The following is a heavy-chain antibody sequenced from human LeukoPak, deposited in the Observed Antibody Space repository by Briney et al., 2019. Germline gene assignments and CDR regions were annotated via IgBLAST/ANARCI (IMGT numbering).Heavy chain of an antibody. CDR2: IYYSGST. V-gene: IGHV4-61*01. D-gene: IGHD6-13*01. J-gene: IGHJ4*02. CDR3: ARSRYSSSTFDY. CDR1: GGSVSSGSYY. Sequence: SETLSLTCTVSGGSVSSGSYYWSWIRQPPGKGLEWIGYIYYSGSTNYNPSLKSRVTISVDTSKNQFSLKLSSVTAADTAVYYCARSRYSSSTFDYWGQGTLVTVSS.